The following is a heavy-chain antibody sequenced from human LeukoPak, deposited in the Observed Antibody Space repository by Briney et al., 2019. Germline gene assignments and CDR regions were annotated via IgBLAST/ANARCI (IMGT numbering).Heavy chain of an antibody. J-gene: IGHJ6*03. CDR3: ARGGSGVWNYFTHSYHYTDV. V-gene: IGHV4-59*08. CDR2: IYYSGST. D-gene: IGHD1-7*01. Sequence: PSETLSLTCTVSGGSISSYYWSWIRQPPGKGLEWIGYIYYSGSTNYNPSLKSRVIISVDTSKNQFSLRLSSVTAADTAVYYCARGGSGVWNYFTHSYHYTDVWGKGTTVTISS. CDR1: GGSISSYY.